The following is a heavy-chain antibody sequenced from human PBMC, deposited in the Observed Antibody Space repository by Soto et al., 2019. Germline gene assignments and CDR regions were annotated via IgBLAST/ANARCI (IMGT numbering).Heavy chain of an antibody. D-gene: IGHD3-10*01. CDR3: AKGQGWFGASDY. J-gene: IGHJ4*02. CDR2: VSGSGGST. CDR1: GFTFRTYA. Sequence: EVQLLESGGGLVQPGGSLRLSCAASGFTFRTYAMSWVRQAPGKGVEWVSAVSGSGGSTYYADSVKGRFTISRDNSKNTLYLQMNSLRAEDTAVYYCAKGQGWFGASDYWGQGTLVTVSS. V-gene: IGHV3-23*01.